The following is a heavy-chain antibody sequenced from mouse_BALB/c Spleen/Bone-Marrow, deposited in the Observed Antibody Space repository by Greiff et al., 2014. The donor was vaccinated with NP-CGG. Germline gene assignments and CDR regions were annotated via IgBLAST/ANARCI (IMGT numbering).Heavy chain of an antibody. J-gene: IGHJ3*01. CDR3: ARNGYYGWMTY. CDR2: INPDSRTI. D-gene: IGHD1-2*01. CDR1: GFDFSGYW. Sequence: VQLKESGGGLVQPGGSLKLSCAASGFDFSGYWMTWVRQAPGKGLEWIGEINPDSRTINYKPSLKEKFIMSRDNAKNTLYLQMSKVGSEDTALYYCARNGYYGWMTYWGQGTLVTVSA. V-gene: IGHV4-1*02.